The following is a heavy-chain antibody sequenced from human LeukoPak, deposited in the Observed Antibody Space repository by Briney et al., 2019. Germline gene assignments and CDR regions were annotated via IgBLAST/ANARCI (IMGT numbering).Heavy chain of an antibody. Sequence: GGSLRLSCATSGFTFDEYAMHWVRQPPGKGLEWVAGISGNRDKIGYADSVKGRFTISRDSAKRSLYLQMSSLRAEDTALYFCAKDRYCLSPSCPIDYWGQGILVTVSS. CDR1: GFTFDEYA. J-gene: IGHJ4*02. CDR3: AKDRYCLSPSCPIDY. V-gene: IGHV3-9*01. CDR2: ISGNRDKI. D-gene: IGHD2-2*01.